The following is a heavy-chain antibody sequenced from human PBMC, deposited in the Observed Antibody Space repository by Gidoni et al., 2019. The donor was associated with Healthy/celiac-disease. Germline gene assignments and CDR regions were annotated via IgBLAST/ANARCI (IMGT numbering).Heavy chain of an antibody. V-gene: IGHV4-30-2*01. Sequence: QLQLQESGSVLVKPSQTLSLTCAVSGGSISSGGYSWSWIRQPPGKGLEWIGYIYHSGSTYYNPSLKSRVTISVDRSKNQFSLKLSSVTAADTAVYYCASGYCSSTSCPLDYWGQGTLVTVSS. CDR1: GGSISSGGYS. CDR2: IYHSGST. D-gene: IGHD2-2*01. CDR3: ASGYCSSTSCPLDY. J-gene: IGHJ4*02.